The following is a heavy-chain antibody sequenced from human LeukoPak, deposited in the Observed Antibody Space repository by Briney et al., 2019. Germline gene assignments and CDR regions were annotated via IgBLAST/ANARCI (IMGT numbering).Heavy chain of an antibody. D-gene: IGHD3-3*01. J-gene: IGHJ3*02. Sequence: SETLSLTCTVSGGSISGSNYYWGWIRQPPGKGLEWIGYIYHSGSTYYNPSLKSRVTISVDRSKNQFSLKLSSVTAADTAVYYCARSLRGGDFWSGYWSEAFDIWGQGTMVTVSS. V-gene: IGHV4-39*07. CDR1: GGSISGSNYY. CDR2: IYHSGST. CDR3: ARSLRGGDFWSGYWSEAFDI.